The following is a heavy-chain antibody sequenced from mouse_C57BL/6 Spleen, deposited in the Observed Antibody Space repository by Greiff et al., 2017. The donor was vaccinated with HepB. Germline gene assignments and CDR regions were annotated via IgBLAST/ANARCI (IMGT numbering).Heavy chain of an antibody. CDR2: IDPSDSYT. J-gene: IGHJ2*01. CDR3: ARFYDGNPGY. Sequence: QVQLKQPGAELVKPGASVKLSCKASGYTFTSYWMQWVKQRPGQGLEWIGEIDPSDSYTNYNQKFKGKATLTVDTSSSTAYMQLSSLTSEDSAVYYCARFYDGNPGYWGQGTTLTVSS. D-gene: IGHD2-3*01. CDR1: GYTFTSYW. V-gene: IGHV1-50*01.